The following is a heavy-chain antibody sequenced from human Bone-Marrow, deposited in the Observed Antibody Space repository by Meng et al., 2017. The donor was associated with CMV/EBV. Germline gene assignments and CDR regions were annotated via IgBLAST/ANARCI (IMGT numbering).Heavy chain of an antibody. J-gene: IGHJ6*02. CDR3: ARGVESSSWYYSRLDLYGMDV. Sequence: GGSLRLSCKASGYTFTGYYMHWVRQAPGQGLEWMGWINPNSGGTNYAQKFQGRVTTTRDTSISTAYMELSRLRSDDTAVYYCARGVESSSWYYSRLDLYGMDVWGQGTTVTASS. CDR1: GYTFTGYY. V-gene: IGHV1-2*02. CDR2: INPNSGGT. D-gene: IGHD6-13*01.